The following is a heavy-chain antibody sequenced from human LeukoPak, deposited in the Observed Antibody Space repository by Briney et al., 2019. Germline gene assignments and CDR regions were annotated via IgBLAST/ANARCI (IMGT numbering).Heavy chain of an antibody. V-gene: IGHV1-24*01. CDR2: FDPEDGET. CDR1: GYTLTELS. Sequence: ASVKVSCKVSGYTLTELSMHWVRQAPGKGLEWMGGFDPEDGETIYAQKFQGRVTMTEDTSTDTAYMELSSLRSEDTAVYYRATTGYCSSTSCSNWFDPWGQGTLVTVSS. J-gene: IGHJ5*02. CDR3: ATTGYCSSTSCSNWFDP. D-gene: IGHD2-2*01.